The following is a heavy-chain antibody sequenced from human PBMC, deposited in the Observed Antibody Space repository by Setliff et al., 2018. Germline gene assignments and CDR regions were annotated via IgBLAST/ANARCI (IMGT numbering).Heavy chain of an antibody. D-gene: IGHD2-2*02. Sequence: ASVKVSCKASGYTFTTYAMHWVRQAPGQRLEWMGWINGGNGNTKYSQKFQGRITITRDTSASTAYMEMSSLRSEDTAVYYCARDREYCSRTSCYIDYWGQGALVTVSS. J-gene: IGHJ4*02. CDR1: GYTFTTYA. CDR2: INGGNGNT. V-gene: IGHV1-3*01. CDR3: ARDREYCSRTSCYIDY.